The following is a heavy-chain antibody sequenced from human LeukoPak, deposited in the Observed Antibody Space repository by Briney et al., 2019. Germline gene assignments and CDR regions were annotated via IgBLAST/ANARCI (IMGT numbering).Heavy chain of an antibody. CDR2: IYYSGST. Sequence: SETLSLTCTVSGGSISSSSYYWGWIRQPPGKGLEWIGYIYYSGSTNYNPSLKSRVTISVDTSKNQFSLKLSSVTAADTAVYYCAREPFTMVRGVIHNWFDPWGQGTLVTVSS. D-gene: IGHD3-10*01. CDR3: AREPFTMVRGVIHNWFDP. J-gene: IGHJ5*02. CDR1: GGSISSSSYY. V-gene: IGHV4-61*01.